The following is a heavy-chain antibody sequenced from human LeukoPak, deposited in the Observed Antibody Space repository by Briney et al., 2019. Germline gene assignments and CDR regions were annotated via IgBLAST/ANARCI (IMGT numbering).Heavy chain of an antibody. D-gene: IGHD4-17*01. Sequence: SQTLSLTCTVSGGSISTNDYFWSWIRQSPEKGLEWIGYIHYSGFTKSNPTLESRLTLSVDTSKNQLSLRLTSVTAADTAVYYCAGAPLTTATSDYFDLWGLGTLVTVSS. V-gene: IGHV4-30-4*01. CDR2: IHYSGFT. CDR1: GGSISTNDYF. CDR3: AGAPLTTATSDYFDL. J-gene: IGHJ4*02.